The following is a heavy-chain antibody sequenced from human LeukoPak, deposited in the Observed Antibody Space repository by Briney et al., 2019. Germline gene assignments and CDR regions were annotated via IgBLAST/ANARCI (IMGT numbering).Heavy chain of an antibody. D-gene: IGHD2-15*01. V-gene: IGHV1-46*01. J-gene: IGHJ5*02. Sequence: ASVKVSCKASGYTFTSYYMHWVRQAPGQGLEWMGIINPSGGRTSYAQKFQGRVTMTRDTSTSTVYMELSSLRSEDTAVYYCARGCSGGSCSRNWFDPWGQGTLVTVSS. CDR1: GYTFTSYY. CDR2: INPSGGRT. CDR3: ARGCSGGSCSRNWFDP.